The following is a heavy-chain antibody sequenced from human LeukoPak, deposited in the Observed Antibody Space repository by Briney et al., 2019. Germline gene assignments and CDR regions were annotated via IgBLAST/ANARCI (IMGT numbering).Heavy chain of an antibody. CDR2: ISANGSFV. V-gene: IGHV3-21*01. D-gene: IGHD5-24*01. CDR3: ARDLGDPYNYYYYFYMDV. CDR1: GFTFSTYT. Sequence: GGSLRLSCAASGFTFSTYTLNWVRQAPGKGLEWVSSISANGSFVYYADSVKGRFTISRDNAKNSLYLQMNSLRAEDTAMYFCARDLGDPYNYYYYFYMDVWGKGTTVTVSS. J-gene: IGHJ6*03.